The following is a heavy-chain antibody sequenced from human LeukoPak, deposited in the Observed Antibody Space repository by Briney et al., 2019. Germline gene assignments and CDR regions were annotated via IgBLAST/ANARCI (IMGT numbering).Heavy chain of an antibody. D-gene: IGHD3-10*01. J-gene: IGHJ4*02. V-gene: IGHV3-7*01. CDR1: GFTFSNAW. Sequence: PGGSLRLSCAASGFTFSNAWMSWVRQAPGKGLEWVANIKQDGTEKYYVDSVKGRFTISRENAENSLYLQMNSLRVEDTAVYYCAKLAKYFYGSETYYFFEHWGQGTPVTASS. CDR2: IKQDGTEK. CDR3: AKLAKYFYGSETYYFFEH.